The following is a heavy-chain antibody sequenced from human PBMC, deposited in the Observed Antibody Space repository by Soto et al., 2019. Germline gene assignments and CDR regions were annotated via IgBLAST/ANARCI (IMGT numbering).Heavy chain of an antibody. CDR2: IYHSGST. CDR3: ARLWFGELSLIENWFDP. Sequence: QVQLQESGPGLVKPSGTLSLTCAVSGGSISSSNWWSWVRQPPGKGLEWIGEIYHSGSTNYNPSLHSRVTISVDKSKNQFSLKLSSVTAADTAVYYCARLWFGELSLIENWFDPWGQGTLVTVSS. D-gene: IGHD3-10*01. J-gene: IGHJ5*02. V-gene: IGHV4-4*02. CDR1: GGSISSSNW.